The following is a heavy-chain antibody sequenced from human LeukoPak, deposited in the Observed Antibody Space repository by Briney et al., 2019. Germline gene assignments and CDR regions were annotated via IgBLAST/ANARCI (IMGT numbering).Heavy chain of an antibody. CDR1: GGSVSSSSYY. D-gene: IGHD2-15*01. V-gene: IGHV4-39*01. CDR2: VYYSGST. Sequence: SETLSLTCTVSGGSVSSSSYYWGWIRQPPGKGLEWIGSVYYSGSTYYNPSLKSRVTISVDTSKNQFSLKMSSVTAADTTLLYCARHRGGSSPSVFDSWGHGTLVTVSS. CDR3: ARHRGGSSPSVFDS. J-gene: IGHJ4*01.